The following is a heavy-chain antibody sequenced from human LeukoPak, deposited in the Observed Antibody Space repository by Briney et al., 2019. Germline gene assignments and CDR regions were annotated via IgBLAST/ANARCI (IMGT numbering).Heavy chain of an antibody. CDR1: GFSYTNYW. Sequence: GGSLRLSCAVSGFSYTNYWMHWVRQDPGKGLVWVSYISSDGSVTKYADSVKGRFTISRDNAVNTLYLQMNSLRVEDTAVYYCVRGSLRLPRSTPDYWGQGTLVTVSS. J-gene: IGHJ4*02. CDR3: VRGSLRLPRSTPDY. V-gene: IGHV3-74*03. D-gene: IGHD2-21*02. CDR2: ISSDGSVT.